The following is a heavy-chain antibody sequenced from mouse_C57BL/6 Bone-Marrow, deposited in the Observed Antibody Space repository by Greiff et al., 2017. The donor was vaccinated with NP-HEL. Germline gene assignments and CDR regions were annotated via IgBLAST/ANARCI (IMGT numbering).Heavy chain of an antibody. V-gene: IGHV1-54*01. Sequence: QVQLQQSGAELVRPGTSVKLSCKASGYAFTSYLIEWVKQRPGQGLEWIGVIFPGSGGTNYNEKFKGKATLTADKSSSTAYMQLSSLTSEDSAVSFCASCTGTTVAFDYWGQGTTLTVSS. CDR2: IFPGSGGT. D-gene: IGHD2-14*01. J-gene: IGHJ2*01. CDR1: GYAFTSYL. CDR3: ASCTGTTVAFDY.